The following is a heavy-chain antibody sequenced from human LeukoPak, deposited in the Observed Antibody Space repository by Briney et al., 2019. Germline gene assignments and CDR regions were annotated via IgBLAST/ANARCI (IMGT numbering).Heavy chain of an antibody. J-gene: IGHJ4*02. D-gene: IGHD2-2*01. CDR2: IYSGGST. CDR3: AAGTSNYFDY. CDR1: GFTVSSNY. Sequence: PGGSLRLSCAASGFTVSSNYMSWVRQAPGKGLEWVSVIYSGGSTYYADSVKGRFTISRDNSRNTLYLQMNSLRVEDTAVYYCAAGTSNYFDYWGQGTLVTVSS. V-gene: IGHV3-53*01.